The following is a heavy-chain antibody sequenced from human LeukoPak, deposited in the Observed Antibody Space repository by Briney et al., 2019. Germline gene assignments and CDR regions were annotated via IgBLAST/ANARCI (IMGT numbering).Heavy chain of an antibody. Sequence: GGSLRLSCAASGFTFSSYAMSWVRQAPGKGLEWVSAISGSGGSTYYADSVKGRFTISRDNSKNSLYLQMNSLRAEDTAVYYCARYHCTNGVCYPEHFDYWGQGTLVTVSS. CDR3: ARYHCTNGVCYPEHFDY. V-gene: IGHV3-23*01. D-gene: IGHD2-8*01. CDR1: GFTFSSYA. CDR2: ISGSGGST. J-gene: IGHJ4*02.